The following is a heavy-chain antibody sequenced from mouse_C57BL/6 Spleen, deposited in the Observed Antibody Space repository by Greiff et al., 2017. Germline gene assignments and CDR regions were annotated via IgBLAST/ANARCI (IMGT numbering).Heavy chain of an antibody. Sequence: QVQLQQPGAELVRPGTSVKLSCKASGYTFTSYWMHWVKQRPGQGLEWIGVIDPSDSYTNYNQKFKGNATLTVDTSSSTAYMQLSSLTSEDSAVYYCARSWDATVLTGTRGLDYWGQGTTLTVSS. CDR1: GYTFTSYW. CDR3: ARSWDATVLTGTRGLDY. CDR2: IDPSDSYT. J-gene: IGHJ2*01. D-gene: IGHD4-1*01. V-gene: IGHV1-59*01.